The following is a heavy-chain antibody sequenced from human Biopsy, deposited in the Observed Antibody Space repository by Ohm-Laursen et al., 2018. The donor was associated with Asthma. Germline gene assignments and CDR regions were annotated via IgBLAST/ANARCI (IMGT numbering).Heavy chain of an antibody. CDR2: VSYDGGVV. D-gene: IGHD3-3*01. CDR3: AKRRGYSDLTDFDH. J-gene: IGHJ4*02. CDR1: GFVFRSHA. V-gene: IGHV3-30*18. Sequence: SSLRLSCSAFGFVFRSHAMHWVRQAPGKGLEWVAVVSYDGGVVHYADSMKGRFTISRDNAKSTLYLQMNRLRTDDTAVYFCAKRRGYSDLTDFDHWGQGTLVTVSS.